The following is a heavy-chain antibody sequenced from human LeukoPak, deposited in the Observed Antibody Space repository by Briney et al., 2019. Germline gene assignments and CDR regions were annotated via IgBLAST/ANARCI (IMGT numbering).Heavy chain of an antibody. J-gene: IGHJ6*02. CDR1: GFTFSSYA. CDR3: YYGMDV. Sequence: GGSLRLSCAASGFTFSSYAISWVRQAPGQGLEWMGGIIPIFGTANYAQKFQGRVTITADESTSTAYMELSSLRSEDTAVYYCYYGMDVWGQGTTVTVSS. V-gene: IGHV1-69*01. CDR2: IIPIFGTA.